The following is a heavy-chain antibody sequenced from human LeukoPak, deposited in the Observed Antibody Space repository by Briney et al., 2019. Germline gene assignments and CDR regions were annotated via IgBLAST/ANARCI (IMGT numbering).Heavy chain of an antibody. CDR3: ATGRALFY. J-gene: IGHJ4*02. CDR2: IYYSGST. Sequence: PSETLSLTCAVYGGSFSGYYWSWIRQPPGKGLEWIGSIYYSGSTYYNPSLKSRVTISVDTSKNQFSLRLSSVTAADTAVYFCATGRALFYWGQGTLVTVSS. CDR1: GGSFSGYY. V-gene: IGHV4-34*01.